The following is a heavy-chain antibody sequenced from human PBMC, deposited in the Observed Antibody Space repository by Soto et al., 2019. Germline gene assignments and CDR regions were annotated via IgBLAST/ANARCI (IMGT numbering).Heavy chain of an antibody. V-gene: IGHV4-34*01. J-gene: IGHJ6*02. CDR1: GGSFSGYY. Sequence: PSETLSLTCAVYGGSFSGYYWSWIRQLPGKGLEWIGEINHSGSTNYNPSLKSRVTISVDTSKNQFSLKLSSVTAADTAVYYCARLREDTANVYYGMDVWGQGTTVTVSS. CDR3: ARLREDTANVYYGMDV. CDR2: INHSGST. D-gene: IGHD5-18*01.